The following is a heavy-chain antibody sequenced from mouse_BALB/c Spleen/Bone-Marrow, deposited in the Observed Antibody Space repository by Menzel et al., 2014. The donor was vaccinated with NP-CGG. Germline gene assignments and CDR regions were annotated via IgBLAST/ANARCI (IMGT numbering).Heavy chain of an antibody. CDR1: GYTFTSYW. CDR3: AGYYYGEGFAY. D-gene: IGHD1-1*01. CDR2: INPSSGYN. V-gene: IGHV1-7*01. J-gene: IGHJ3*01. Sequence: VQLQQSGAELAKPGASVKMSCKASGYTFTSYWMHWVKQRPGQGLEWIGYINPSSGYNEYNQKFKDKATLTADKSSSTAYMQLSSLTSEDSAVYYCAGYYYGEGFAYWGQGTLVTVSA.